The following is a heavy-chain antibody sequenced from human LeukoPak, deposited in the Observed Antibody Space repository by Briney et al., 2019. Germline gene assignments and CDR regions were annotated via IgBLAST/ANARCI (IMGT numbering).Heavy chain of an antibody. Sequence: SETLSLTCTLSGGSISSGSYYWSWIRQPAGKGLEWIGRTYTSGSTNYNPSLKSRVTISVDTSKNQFSLKLSSVTAADTAVYYCAREGRFGEGVDYWGQGTLVTVSS. CDR3: AREGRFGEGVDY. J-gene: IGHJ4*02. D-gene: IGHD3-10*01. CDR2: TYTSGST. V-gene: IGHV4-61*02. CDR1: GGSISSGSYY.